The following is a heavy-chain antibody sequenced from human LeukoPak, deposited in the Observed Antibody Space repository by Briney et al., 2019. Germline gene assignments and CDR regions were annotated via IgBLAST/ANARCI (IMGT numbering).Heavy chain of an antibody. J-gene: IGHJ4*02. CDR3: AQGDTAMVSDYFDY. Sequence: QPGGSLRLSCVVSGSTFSSYEMSWVRQAPGKGLEWISHISTSGSSTNYADSVKGRFIISRDNAKNSLYLQMNSLRAEDTAVYYCAQGDTAMVSDYFDYWGQGTLVTVSS. CDR1: GSTFSSYE. V-gene: IGHV3-48*03. D-gene: IGHD5-18*01. CDR2: ISTSGSST.